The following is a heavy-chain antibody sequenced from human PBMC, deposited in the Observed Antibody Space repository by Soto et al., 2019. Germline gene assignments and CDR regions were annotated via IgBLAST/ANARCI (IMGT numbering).Heavy chain of an antibody. CDR2: ISAYNGNT. Sequence: ASVKVSCKASGYTFTSYGISWVRQAPGQGLEWMGWISAYNGNTNYAQKLQGRVTMTTDTSTSTAYMELRSLRSDDTAVYYCARDRGGSGSSYNNNWFDPWGQRTLVTVSS. CDR3: ARDRGGSGSSYNNNWFDP. J-gene: IGHJ5*02. D-gene: IGHD3-10*01. CDR1: GYTFTSYG. V-gene: IGHV1-18*04.